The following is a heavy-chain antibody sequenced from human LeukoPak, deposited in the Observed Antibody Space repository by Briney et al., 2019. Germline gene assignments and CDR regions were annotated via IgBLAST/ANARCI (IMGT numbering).Heavy chain of an antibody. CDR2: IYYSGST. CDR1: GGSISSGGYY. J-gene: IGHJ4*02. V-gene: IGHV4-31*03. D-gene: IGHD5-12*01. Sequence: SETQSLTCTVSGGSISSGGYYWSWIRQHPGKGLEWIGYIYYSGSTYYNPSLKSRVTISVDTPKNQFSLKLSSVTAADTAVYYCARDGGGYAYFDYWGQGTLVTVSS. CDR3: ARDGGGYAYFDY.